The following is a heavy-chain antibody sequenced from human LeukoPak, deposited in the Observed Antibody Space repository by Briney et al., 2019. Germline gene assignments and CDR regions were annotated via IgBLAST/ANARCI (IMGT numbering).Heavy chain of an antibody. CDR2: IYSGGST. CDR1: GFTVSSKD. V-gene: IGHV3-66*04. CDR3: AKLPPGLLWFGEGGFYFDY. Sequence: PGGSLRLSCAASGFTVSSKDMTWVRQAPGKGLEWVSVIYSGGSTYYADSVKGRFTISRDNSKNTLYFQMNSLRAEDTAVYYCAKLPPGLLWFGEGGFYFDYWGQGTLVTVSS. D-gene: IGHD3-10*01. J-gene: IGHJ4*02.